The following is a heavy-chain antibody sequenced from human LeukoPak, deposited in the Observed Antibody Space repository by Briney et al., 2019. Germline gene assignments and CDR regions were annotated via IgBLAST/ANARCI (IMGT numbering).Heavy chain of an antibody. CDR3: ARGDLKSDWFDP. CDR1: GDSISSGFYY. Sequence: PSQTLSLTCTVSGDSISSGFYYWDWIRQPAGKGLQWTGRFYSSGRTNFNPSLKSRVTISSDTSKNQFSLKLRSGTASDTAVYYCARGDLKSDWFDPWGQGTLVTVSP. J-gene: IGHJ5*02. V-gene: IGHV4-61*02. D-gene: IGHD3-3*01. CDR2: FYSSGRT.